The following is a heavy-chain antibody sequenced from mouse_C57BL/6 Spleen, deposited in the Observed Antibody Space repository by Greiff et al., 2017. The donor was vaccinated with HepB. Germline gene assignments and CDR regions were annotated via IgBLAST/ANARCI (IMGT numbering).Heavy chain of an antibody. CDR2: IDPSDSYT. J-gene: IGHJ4*01. V-gene: IGHV1-59*01. D-gene: IGHD2-1*01. CDR1: GYTFTSYW. Sequence: QVQLQQPGAELVRPGTSVKLSCKASGYTFTSYWMHWVKQRPGQGLEWIGVIDPSDSYTNYNQKFKGKATLTVDTSSSTAYMQLSSLTSEDSAVYYCARGGNYEAYYAMDYWGQGTSVTVSS. CDR3: ARGGNYEAYYAMDY.